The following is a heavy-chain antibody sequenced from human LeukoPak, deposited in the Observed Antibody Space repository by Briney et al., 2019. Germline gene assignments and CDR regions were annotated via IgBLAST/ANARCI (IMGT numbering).Heavy chain of an antibody. Sequence: SETLSLTCSVSGGSISNGSYYWSWIRQPAGKGLEWIGRIYTSGSTNYNPSLKSRVTISVDTSKNQFSLKLISVTAADTAMYYCAMARRVRGAGNWFDPWGQGTLVTVSS. CDR2: IYTSGST. V-gene: IGHV4-61*02. CDR3: AMARRVRGAGNWFDP. D-gene: IGHD3-10*01. J-gene: IGHJ5*02. CDR1: GGSISNGSYY.